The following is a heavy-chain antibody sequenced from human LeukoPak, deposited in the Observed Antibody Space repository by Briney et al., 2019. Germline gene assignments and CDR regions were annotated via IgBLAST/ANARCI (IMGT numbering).Heavy chain of an antibody. Sequence: PGGSLRLSCAASGFSFSSYSMNWVRQPPGKGLEWIGSIYYSGSTYYNPSLKSRVTISVDTSKNQFSLKLSSVTAADTAVYYCARDLYYYDSSGYPGRYNWFDPWGQGTLVTVSS. CDR3: ARDLYYYDSSGYPGRYNWFDP. J-gene: IGHJ5*02. CDR2: IYYSGST. D-gene: IGHD3-22*01. V-gene: IGHV4-39*07. CDR1: GFSFSSYS.